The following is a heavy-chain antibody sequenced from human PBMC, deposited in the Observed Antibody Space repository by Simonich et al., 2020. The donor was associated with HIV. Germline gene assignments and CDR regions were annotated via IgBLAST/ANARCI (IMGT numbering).Heavy chain of an antibody. D-gene: IGHD5-12*01. CDR2: IDHSEST. CDR3: ARRSGYALDY. V-gene: IGHV4-34*01. CDR1: GGSFSGYY. J-gene: IGHJ4*02. Sequence: QVHLQQWGAGLLKPSETLSLTCAVYGGSFSGYYWSWFRQPPGKGLEWIGEIDHSESTSYNPSLKSRVTMSVDTSKNQFSLKLTSVTAADTAVYYCARRSGYALDYWGQGTLVTVSS.